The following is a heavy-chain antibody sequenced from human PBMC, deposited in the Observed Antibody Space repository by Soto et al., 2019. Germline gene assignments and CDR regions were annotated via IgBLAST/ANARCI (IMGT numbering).Heavy chain of an antibody. J-gene: IGHJ4*02. V-gene: IGHV1-3*01. Sequence: ASVKVSCKTSGYTFTNYDINWVRQATGQGLEWMGWISAGNGNTKQSQKFQGRVTITRDTSASTAYMELSSLRSEDTAVYYCARSAPPIDYWGQGTLVTVSS. CDR2: ISAGNGNT. CDR3: ARSAPPIDY. CDR1: GYTFTNYD.